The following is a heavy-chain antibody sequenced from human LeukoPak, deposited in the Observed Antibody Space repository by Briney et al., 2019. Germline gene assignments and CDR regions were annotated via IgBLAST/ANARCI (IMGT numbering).Heavy chain of an antibody. CDR3: AKDIRGSYYRAFDI. D-gene: IGHD1-26*01. CDR2: ISWNSGSI. Sequence: PGRSLRLSCAASGFTLDDYAMHWVRQAPGKGLEWVSGISWNSGSIGYADSVKGRFTISRDNAKNSLYLQMNSLRAEDTALYYCAKDIRGSYYRAFDIWGQGTMVTVSS. V-gene: IGHV3-9*01. CDR1: GFTLDDYA. J-gene: IGHJ3*02.